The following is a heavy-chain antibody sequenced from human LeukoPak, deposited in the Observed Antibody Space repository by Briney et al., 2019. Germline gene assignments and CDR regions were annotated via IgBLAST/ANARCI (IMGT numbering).Heavy chain of an antibody. CDR2: INHSGST. CDR1: GGSFSGYY. CDR3: ASAGNYYYYYGMDV. V-gene: IGHV4-34*01. Sequence: SETLSLTCAVYGGSFSGYYWSWIRQPPGKGLEWSGEINHSGSTNYNPSLKSRVTISVDTSKNQFSLKLSSVTAADTAVYYCASAGNYYYYYGMDVWGQGTTVTVSS. J-gene: IGHJ6*02. D-gene: IGHD6-13*01.